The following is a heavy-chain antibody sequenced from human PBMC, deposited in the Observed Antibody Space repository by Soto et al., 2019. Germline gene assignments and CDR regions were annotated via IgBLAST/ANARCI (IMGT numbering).Heavy chain of an antibody. CDR3: AGGKSQMTQDRMGCYYYMDV. D-gene: IGHD2-15*01. V-gene: IGHV1-69*08. CDR2: VIPLLDAS. CDR1: GATFNDYT. Sequence: QVQLVQSGAEVKKPGSSVRISCAASGATFNDYTFTWVRRAPGQGLEWMGRVIPLLDASNYAEKFQDRVTSTADRSTTTVYMELSGLKSEDSFIYYCAGGKSQMTQDRMGCYYYMDVGGKGTTVTVSS. J-gene: IGHJ6*03.